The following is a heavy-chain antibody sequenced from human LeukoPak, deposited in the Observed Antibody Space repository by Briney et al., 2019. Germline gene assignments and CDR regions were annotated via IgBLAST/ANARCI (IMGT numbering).Heavy chain of an antibody. CDR1: GYTFTSYD. Sequence: ASVKVSYKASGYTFTSYDINWVRQATGQGLEWMGWMNPNSGNTGYAQKFQGRVTITRNTSISTAYMELSSLRSEDTAVYYCARGYDNDAFDIWGQGTMVTVSS. CDR3: ARGYDNDAFDI. J-gene: IGHJ3*02. V-gene: IGHV1-8*03. CDR2: MNPNSGNT. D-gene: IGHD3-9*01.